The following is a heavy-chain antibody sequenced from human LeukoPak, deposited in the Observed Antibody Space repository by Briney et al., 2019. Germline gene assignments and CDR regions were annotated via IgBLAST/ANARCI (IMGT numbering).Heavy chain of an antibody. Sequence: SQTLSLTCTVSGGSISSGGYYWSWIRQPPGKGLEWIRYIYHSGSTYYNPSLKSRVTISVDRSKNQFSLKLSSVTAADTAVYYCARVPLGGARRGFDYWGQGTLVTVSS. CDR3: ARVPLGGARRGFDY. J-gene: IGHJ4*02. CDR1: GGSISSGGYY. CDR2: IYHSGST. V-gene: IGHV4-30-2*01. D-gene: IGHD1-26*01.